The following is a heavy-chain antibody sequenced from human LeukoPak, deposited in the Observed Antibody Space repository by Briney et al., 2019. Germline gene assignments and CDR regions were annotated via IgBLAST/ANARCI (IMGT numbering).Heavy chain of an antibody. CDR2: IWYDGSNK. D-gene: IGHD1-1*01. CDR3: ARDPLEAAFDI. Sequence: GGSLRLSCAASGFTFSSDGMHWVRQAPGKGLEWVAVIWYDGSNKYYADSVKGRFTISRDNSKNTLYLQMNSLRAEDTAVYYCARDPLEAAFDIWGQGTMVTVSS. V-gene: IGHV3-33*01. J-gene: IGHJ3*02. CDR1: GFTFSSDG.